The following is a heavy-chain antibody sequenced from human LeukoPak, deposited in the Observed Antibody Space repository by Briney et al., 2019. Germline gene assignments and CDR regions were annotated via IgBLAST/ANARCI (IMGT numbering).Heavy chain of an antibody. CDR1: GYTFTGYY. D-gene: IGHD5-18*01. CDR3: ARDGGWRGYSYGFSDY. V-gene: IGHV1-2*02. Sequence: AASVKVSCKASGYTFTGYYMHWVRQAPGQGLEWVGWINPNSGGTNYAQKFQGRVTMTRDTSISTAYMELSRLRSDDTAVYYCARDGGWRGYSYGFSDYWGQGTLVTVSS. CDR2: INPNSGGT. J-gene: IGHJ4*02.